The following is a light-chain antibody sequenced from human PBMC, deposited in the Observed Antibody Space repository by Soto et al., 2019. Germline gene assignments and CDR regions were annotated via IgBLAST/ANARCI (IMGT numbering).Light chain of an antibody. CDR1: SGSVSTSSY. V-gene: IGLV8-61*01. Sequence: QTVVTQEPSFSVSPGTTVTLTCGLSSGSVSTSSYPSWYQQTPGQAPRTLIYSTYSRYSGVPDRCSGSILGNKAALTITGAQADDESDYYCVLYVGSGIWVFGGGTKLTVL. J-gene: IGLJ2*01. CDR2: STY. CDR3: VLYVGSGIWV.